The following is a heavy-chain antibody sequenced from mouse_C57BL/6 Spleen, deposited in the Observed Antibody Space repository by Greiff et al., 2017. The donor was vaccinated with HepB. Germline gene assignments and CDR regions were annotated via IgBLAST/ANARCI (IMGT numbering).Heavy chain of an antibody. CDR2: IYPGSGST. Sequence: QVQLQQPGAELVKPGASVKMSCKASGYTFTSYWITWVKQRPGQGLEWIGDIYPGSGSTNYNEKFKSKATLTVDTSSSTAYMQLSSLTSEDSAVYYCARCPFYYGSSYEDYWGQGTTLTVSS. V-gene: IGHV1-55*01. CDR1: GYTFTSYW. D-gene: IGHD1-1*01. CDR3: ARCPFYYGSSYEDY. J-gene: IGHJ2*01.